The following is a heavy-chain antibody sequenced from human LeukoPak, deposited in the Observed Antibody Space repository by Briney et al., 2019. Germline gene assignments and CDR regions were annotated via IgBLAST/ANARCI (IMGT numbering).Heavy chain of an antibody. J-gene: IGHJ4*02. CDR2: IYYSGST. D-gene: IGHD3-10*01. CDR1: GGSISSYY. CDR3: ARVGGSGSYYFDY. Sequence: SETLSLTCTVSGGSISSYYWSWIRQPPGKGLEWIGYIYYSGSTNYNPSLKSRVTISVDTSKNQFSLKLSSVTAADTAVYYCARVGGSGSYYFDYWGQGTLVTVSS. V-gene: IGHV4-59*01.